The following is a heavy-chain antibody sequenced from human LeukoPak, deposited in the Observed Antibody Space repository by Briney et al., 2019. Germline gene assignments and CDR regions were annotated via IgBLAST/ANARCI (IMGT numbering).Heavy chain of an antibody. CDR2: IRYDGSNK. V-gene: IGHV3-30*02. D-gene: IGHD3-10*01. CDR3: AKEGSSWFDP. CDR1: GFTFSSYW. J-gene: IGHJ5*02. Sequence: GGSLRLSCAASGFTFSSYWMSWVRQAPGKGLEWVAFIRYDGSNKYYADSVKGRFTISRDNSKNTLYLQMNSLRAEDTAVYYCAKEGSSWFDPWGQGTLVTVSS.